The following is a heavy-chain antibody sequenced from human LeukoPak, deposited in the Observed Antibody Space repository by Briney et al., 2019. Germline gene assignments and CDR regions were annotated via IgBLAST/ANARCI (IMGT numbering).Heavy chain of an antibody. CDR1: GGSISSYY. D-gene: IGHD3-3*01. CDR2: IYYSGST. Sequence: PSETLSLTCTVSGGSISSYYWSWIRQPPGKGLEWIGYIYYSGSTNYNPSLKSRVTISVDTSKNQFSLKLSSATAADTAVYYCAGRSGYYTPTYFDYWGQGTLVTVSS. V-gene: IGHV4-59*01. J-gene: IGHJ4*02. CDR3: AGRSGYYTPTYFDY.